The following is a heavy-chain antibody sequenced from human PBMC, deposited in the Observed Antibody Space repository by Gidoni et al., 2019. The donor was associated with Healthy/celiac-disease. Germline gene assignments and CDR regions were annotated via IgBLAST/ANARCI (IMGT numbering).Heavy chain of an antibody. V-gene: IGHV4-4*02. Sequence: QVQLQESGPGLVKPSGTLSLTCAVSGGSISRSNWWSWVRQPPGKGLEWIGEIYHSGSTKNNPSLKSRVTISVDKSKNQFSLKLSSVTAADTAVYYCARDTGLGAGITGDAFDIWGQGTMVTVSS. D-gene: IGHD1-20*01. CDR1: GGSISRSNW. J-gene: IGHJ3*02. CDR2: IYHSGST. CDR3: ARDTGLGAGITGDAFDI.